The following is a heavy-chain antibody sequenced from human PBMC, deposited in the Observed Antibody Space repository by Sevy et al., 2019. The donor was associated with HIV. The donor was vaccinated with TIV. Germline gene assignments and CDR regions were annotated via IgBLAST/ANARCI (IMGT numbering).Heavy chain of an antibody. CDR2: INPNSGGT. CDR1: GYTFTGYY. J-gene: IGHJ6*02. CDR3: TRDRNYYFWSGYYTTYYYXGXDX. D-gene: IGHD3-3*01. Sequence: ASVKVSCKASGYTFTGYYMHWVRQAPGQGLEWMGRINPNSGGTNYAQKFQGRVTMTRDTSISTAYMELSRLRSDDTAVYYCTRDRNYYFWSGYYTTYYYXGXDXWGQGTTVTVSS. V-gene: IGHV1-2*06.